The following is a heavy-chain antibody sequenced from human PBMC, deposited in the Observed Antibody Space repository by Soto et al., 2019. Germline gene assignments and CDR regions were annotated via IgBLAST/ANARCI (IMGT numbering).Heavy chain of an antibody. D-gene: IGHD1-20*01. CDR3: ASFITGSPTAYAFDI. Sequence: GVSLRLSCAASGFTFSSYSMNWVRQAPGKGLEWVSSISSSSSYIYYADSVKGRFTISRDNAKNSLYLQMNSLRAEDTAVYYCASFITGSPTAYAFDIWGQGTMVTVSS. V-gene: IGHV3-21*01. CDR2: ISSSSSYI. CDR1: GFTFSSYS. J-gene: IGHJ3*02.